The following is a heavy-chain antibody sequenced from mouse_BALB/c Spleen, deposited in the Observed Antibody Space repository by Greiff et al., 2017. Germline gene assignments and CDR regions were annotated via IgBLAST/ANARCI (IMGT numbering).Heavy chain of an antibody. CDR3: ARGDDYDLFAY. J-gene: IGHJ3*01. CDR1: GYSFTGYY. V-gene: IGHV1-31*01. Sequence: VQLQQSGPELVKPGASVKISCKASGYSFTGYYMHWVKQSHVKSLEWIGRINPYNGATSYNQNFKDKASLTVDKSSSTAYMELHSLTSEDSAVYYCARGDDYDLFAYWGQGTLVTVSA. D-gene: IGHD2-4*01. CDR2: INPYNGAT.